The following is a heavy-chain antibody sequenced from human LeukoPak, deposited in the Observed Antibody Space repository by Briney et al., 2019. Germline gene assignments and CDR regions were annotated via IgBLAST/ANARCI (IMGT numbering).Heavy chain of an antibody. V-gene: IGHV3-7*01. Sequence: PGGSLRLSCAASGFAFSIYWMTWVRQAPGKGLEWVANIKQDASEKYYVDSVRGRFTTSRDNAKNSLYLQMNSLRVEDTAVYYCARDRGTAFDFWGQGTLVTVSS. J-gene: IGHJ4*02. D-gene: IGHD3-16*01. CDR2: IKQDASEK. CDR3: ARDRGTAFDF. CDR1: GFAFSIYW.